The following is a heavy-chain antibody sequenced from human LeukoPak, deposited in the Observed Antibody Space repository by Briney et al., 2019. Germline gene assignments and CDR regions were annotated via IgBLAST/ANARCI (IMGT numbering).Heavy chain of an antibody. V-gene: IGHV3-23*01. CDR3: ARDKVVGATIFDY. D-gene: IGHD1-26*01. CDR2: ISSSGSGGNT. Sequence: GGSLRLSCVASGVTLSNYAMSWARQAPGKGLEWVSGISSSGSGGNTYCADSVKGRFTISRDSSRNTLFLHMNTLRAEDTAVYYCARDKVVGATIFDYWGQGTLVTVSS. J-gene: IGHJ4*02. CDR1: GVTLSNYA.